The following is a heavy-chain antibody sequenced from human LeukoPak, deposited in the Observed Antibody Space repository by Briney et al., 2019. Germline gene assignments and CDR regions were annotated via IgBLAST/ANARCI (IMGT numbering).Heavy chain of an antibody. CDR3: AKGGSYYTSSWFDP. CDR1: GFTFSTYR. V-gene: IGHV3-23*01. D-gene: IGHD3-10*01. CDR2: ISGVGGST. Sequence: GGSLRLSCAASGFTFSTYRMNWVRQAPGKGLEWVSAISGVGGSTFYADSVKGRFTISRDNSKNTLYLEMNSLRAEDTAVYYCAKGGSYYTSSWFDPWGQGTLVTVSS. J-gene: IGHJ5*02.